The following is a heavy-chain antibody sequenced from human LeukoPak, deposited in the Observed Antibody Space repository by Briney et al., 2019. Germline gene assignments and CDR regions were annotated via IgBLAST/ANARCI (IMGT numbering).Heavy chain of an antibody. V-gene: IGHV3-7*01. D-gene: IGHD3-10*01. CDR1: GFTFSRYW. CDR3: AREPLGGWAFDL. CDR2: IKQDGSEK. J-gene: IGHJ2*01. Sequence: GGSLRLSCAASGFTFSRYWRSWVRQAPGKGLEWVANIKQDGSEKYYVDSVKGRFTISRDNAKNSLYLQMNSLRVEDTAVYYCAREPLGGWAFDLWGRGTLVTVSS.